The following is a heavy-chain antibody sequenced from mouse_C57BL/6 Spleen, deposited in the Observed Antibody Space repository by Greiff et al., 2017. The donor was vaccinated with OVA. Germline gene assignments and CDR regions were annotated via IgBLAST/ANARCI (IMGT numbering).Heavy chain of an antibody. J-gene: IGHJ3*01. CDR3: TKKRAY. V-gene: IGHV1-15*01. Sequence: QVQLQQSGAELVRPGASVTLSCKASGYTFTDYEMHWVKQTPVHGLEWIGAIDPEPGGTAYNQKFKGKAILTADKSSSTAYMELRSLTSEDSAVYYCTKKRAYWGQGTLVTVSA. CDR1: GYTFTDYE. CDR2: IDPEPGGT.